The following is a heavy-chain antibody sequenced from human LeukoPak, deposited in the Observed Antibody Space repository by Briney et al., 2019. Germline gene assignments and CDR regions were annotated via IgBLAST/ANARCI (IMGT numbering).Heavy chain of an antibody. D-gene: IGHD5-18*01. Sequence: GGSLRLSCAASGFTFSSYAMHWVRQAPGKGLEWVAFIRSDGSNKSYADSVKGRFTISRDNAKKSLYLQMNSLRVEDTGIYYCARDDRQSSSAMDYWGQGTLVTVSS. CDR1: GFTFSSYA. CDR2: IRSDGSNK. V-gene: IGHV3-30*02. J-gene: IGHJ4*02. CDR3: ARDDRQSSSAMDY.